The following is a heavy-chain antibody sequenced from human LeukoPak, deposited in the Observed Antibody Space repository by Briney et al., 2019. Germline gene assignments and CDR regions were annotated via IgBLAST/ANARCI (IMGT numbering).Heavy chain of an antibody. D-gene: IGHD4-23*01. V-gene: IGHV4-38-2*02. CDR1: GYPISSGYY. CDR3: AREKNGNEPFDY. Sequence: ASETLSLTCTVSGYPISSGYYWGWIRQPPGKGLEWIGSIHHSGSTYYNPSLKSRVTISVDTSKNQFSLKVSSVTAADTAVYYCAREKNGNEPFDYWGQGTLVTVSS. CDR2: IHHSGST. J-gene: IGHJ4*02.